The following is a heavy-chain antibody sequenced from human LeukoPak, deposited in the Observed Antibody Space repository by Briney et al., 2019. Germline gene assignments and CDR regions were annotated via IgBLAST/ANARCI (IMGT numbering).Heavy chain of an antibody. Sequence: GGSLRLSCAASGFTFSAYYMSWIRQAPGKGLEWVSYVSSSGSTIYYADSVKGRFTISRDNAKNSLYLQMNSLRAEDTAVYFCARDSRWNYVRYFDYWGQGTLVTVSS. CDR1: GFTFSAYY. V-gene: IGHV3-11*04. D-gene: IGHD1-7*01. J-gene: IGHJ4*02. CDR3: ARDSRWNYVRYFDY. CDR2: VSSSGSTI.